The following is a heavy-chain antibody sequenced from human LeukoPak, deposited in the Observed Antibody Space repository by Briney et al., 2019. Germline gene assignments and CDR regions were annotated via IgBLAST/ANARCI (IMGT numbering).Heavy chain of an antibody. J-gene: IGHJ5*02. Sequence: PSETLSLTCTVSGGSISSSSYYWGWIRQPPGQGLEWIGSIYYSGSTYYNPSLKSRVTISVDTSKNQFSLKLSSVTAADTAVYYCARRWSINWFDPWGQGTLVTVSS. CDR1: GGSISSSSYY. CDR2: IYYSGST. D-gene: IGHD2-8*02. CDR3: ARRWSINWFDP. V-gene: IGHV4-39*01.